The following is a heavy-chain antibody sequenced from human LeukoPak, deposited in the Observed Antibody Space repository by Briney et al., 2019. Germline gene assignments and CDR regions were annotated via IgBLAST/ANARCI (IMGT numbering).Heavy chain of an antibody. CDR2: IIPIFGTA. CDR3: ARNGACSSTSCSNYYYYGMDV. V-gene: IGHV1-69*13. Sequence: SVKVSCKASEYTFTDYAINWVRQAPGQGLEWMGGIIPIFGTANYAQKFQGRVTITADESTSTAYMELSSLRSEDTAVYYCARNGACSSTSCSNYYYYGMDVWGQGTTVTVSS. D-gene: IGHD2-2*01. J-gene: IGHJ6*02. CDR1: EYTFTDYA.